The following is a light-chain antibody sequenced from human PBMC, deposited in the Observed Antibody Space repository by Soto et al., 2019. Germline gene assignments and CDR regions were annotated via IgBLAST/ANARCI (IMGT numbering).Light chain of an antibody. J-gene: IGLJ1*01. CDR1: SSDVGGYNY. Sequence: QSDLTQPASVSGSPGQSITISCTGTSSDVGGYNYVFWYQQHPGKAPQLMIYDVSNRPSGVSNRFSGSKSGNTAALTISGRQAEDEADYYCSSYTRSSVYVLGTGTKLTVL. CDR3: SSYTRSSVYV. V-gene: IGLV2-14*01. CDR2: DVS.